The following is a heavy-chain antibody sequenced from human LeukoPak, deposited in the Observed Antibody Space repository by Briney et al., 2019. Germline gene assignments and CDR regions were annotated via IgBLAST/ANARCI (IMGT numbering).Heavy chain of an antibody. CDR1: GFTFSSYE. V-gene: IGHV3-48*03. CDR2: ISSSGSTI. J-gene: IGHJ6*03. D-gene: IGHD6-13*01. Sequence: GGSLRLSCAASGFTFSSYEMNWVRRAPGKGLEWVSYISSSGSTIYYADSVKGRFTISRDNAKNSLYLQMNSLRAEDMALYYCAKDRGSSWNYYYMDVWGKGTTVTVSS. CDR3: AKDRGSSWNYYYMDV.